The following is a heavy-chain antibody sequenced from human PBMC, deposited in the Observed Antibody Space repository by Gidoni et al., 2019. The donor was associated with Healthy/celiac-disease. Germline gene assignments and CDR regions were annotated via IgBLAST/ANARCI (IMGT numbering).Heavy chain of an antibody. Sequence: QVQLVESGGGVVQPGRSLRRSCAASVFTFSSYGMHWVRQAPGKGLEWVAVISYDGSNKYYADSVKGRFTISRDNSKNTLYLQMNSLRAEDTAVYYCANENSYGYFDYWGQGTLVTVSS. J-gene: IGHJ4*02. CDR2: ISYDGSNK. CDR3: ANENSYGYFDY. V-gene: IGHV3-30*18. D-gene: IGHD5-18*01. CDR1: VFTFSSYG.